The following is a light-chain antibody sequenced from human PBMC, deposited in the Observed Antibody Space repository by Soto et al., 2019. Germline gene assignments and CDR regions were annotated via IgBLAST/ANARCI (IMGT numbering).Light chain of an antibody. V-gene: IGKV3-15*01. Sequence: EIVMTQSPASLSVSPGESVTLSCRASQSVASNLAWYQQKPGQAPRLLIYGTSTRATGVPDRFSGSGSGTDLTLTISSLQAADCAVYHCQHYNNWPITFGQGTRLEIK. CDR2: GTS. CDR1: QSVASN. CDR3: QHYNNWPIT. J-gene: IGKJ5*01.